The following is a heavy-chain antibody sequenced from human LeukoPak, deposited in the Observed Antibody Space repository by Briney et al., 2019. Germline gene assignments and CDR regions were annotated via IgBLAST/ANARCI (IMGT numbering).Heavy chain of an antibody. D-gene: IGHD3-10*01. J-gene: IGHJ6*03. CDR3: ARVFDSGSQAYFYYMDV. Sequence: SETLSLTCTVSGGSISSGSYYWSWIRQPAGKGLEWTGRIYTSGSTKYNPSLKSRVTISVDTSKNQFSLKLSSVTAADTAVYYCARVFDSGSQAYFYYMDVWGKGTTVTISS. CDR1: GGSISSGSYY. CDR2: IYTSGST. V-gene: IGHV4-61*02.